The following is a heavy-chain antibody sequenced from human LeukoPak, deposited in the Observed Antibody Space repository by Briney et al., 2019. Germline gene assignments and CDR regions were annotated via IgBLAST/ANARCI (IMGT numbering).Heavy chain of an antibody. V-gene: IGHV4-59*01. D-gene: IGHD5-18*01. CDR2: IYYSGST. CDR1: GGSISSYY. Sequence: SETLSLTCTVSGGSISSYYWSWIRQPPGKGLEWIGYIYYSGSTNYNPSLKSRVTISVDTSKNQFSLKLSSVTAADTAVYYCARDLIGYSYDLVDYWGQGTLVTVSS. CDR3: ARDLIGYSYDLVDY. J-gene: IGHJ4*02.